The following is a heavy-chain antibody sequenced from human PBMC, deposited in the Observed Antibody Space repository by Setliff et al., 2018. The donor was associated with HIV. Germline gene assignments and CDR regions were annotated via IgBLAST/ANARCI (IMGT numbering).Heavy chain of an antibody. V-gene: IGHV4-61*02. J-gene: IGHJ4*02. Sequence: SETLSLTCTVADGSISTGSYYWSWVRQPAGRGLEWIGRIYTSGSTNYNPSLKSRVTMSVDTSKNSFSLHLTSVTAADTAVYFCARARGPPLPVLDFWGPGTLVTVSS. D-gene: IGHD3-10*01. CDR2: IYTSGST. CDR3: ARARGPPLPVLDF. CDR1: DGSISTGSYY.